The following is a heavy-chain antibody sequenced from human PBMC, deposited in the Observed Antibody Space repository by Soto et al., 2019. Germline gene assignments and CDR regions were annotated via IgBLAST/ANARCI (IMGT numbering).Heavy chain of an antibody. CDR1: GDSINSGYW. CDR2: IYHIGTT. J-gene: IGHJ4*02. D-gene: IGHD3-22*01. V-gene: IGHV4-38-2*02. Sequence: SETLSLTCTVSGDSINSGYWWAWIRHPPGKWLEWVASIYHIGTTYYNPSLTSRATISVDTSKNQFSLKLSSVTAADSAVYYCERPDSVGYYLYSGQGTLVTVSS. CDR3: ERPDSVGYYLY.